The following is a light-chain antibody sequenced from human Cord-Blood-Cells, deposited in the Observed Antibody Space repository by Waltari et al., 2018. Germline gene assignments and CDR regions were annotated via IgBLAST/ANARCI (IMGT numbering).Light chain of an antibody. CDR2: DAS. V-gene: IGKV3-11*01. CDR3: QQRSNWPPT. CDR1: QSVSSY. Sequence: EIVLTQSPATLSLSPGDRATLSCRPSQSVSSYLAWYQQKPGQAPRLLIYDASNRATGIPARFSGSGSGTDFTLTISSLEPEDFAVYYCQQRSNWPPTFGQGTKLEIK. J-gene: IGKJ2*01.